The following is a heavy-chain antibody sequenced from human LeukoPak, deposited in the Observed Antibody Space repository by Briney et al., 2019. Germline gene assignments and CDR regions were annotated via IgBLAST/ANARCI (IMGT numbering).Heavy chain of an antibody. CDR3: ARDGGGTTVTTHGVLADV. J-gene: IGHJ6*04. D-gene: IGHD4-11*01. CDR2: MYYSGST. CDR1: GGSLSSSSYY. V-gene: IGHV4-39*07. Sequence: SETLSLTCTVSGGSLSSSSYYWGWIRQPPGKGLEWIGSMYYSGSTYYNPSLKSRVTISEDTSKNQFSLKLSSVTAADTAVYYCARDGGGTTVTTHGVLADVWGKGTTVTVSS.